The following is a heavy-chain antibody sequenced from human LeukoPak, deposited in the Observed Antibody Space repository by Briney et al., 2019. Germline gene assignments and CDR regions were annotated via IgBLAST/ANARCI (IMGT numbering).Heavy chain of an antibody. CDR2: ISAYNGNT. CDR3: ARDRGDIVVVPAAMRDYYYGMDV. J-gene: IGHJ6*02. Sequence: SVKVSCKASGYTFTSYGISWVRQAPGQGLEWMGWISAYNGNTNYAQKLQGRVTMTTDTSTSTAYMELRSLRSDDTAVYYCARDRGDIVVVPAAMRDYYYGMDVWGQGTTVTVSS. CDR1: GYTFTSYG. V-gene: IGHV1-18*01. D-gene: IGHD2-2*01.